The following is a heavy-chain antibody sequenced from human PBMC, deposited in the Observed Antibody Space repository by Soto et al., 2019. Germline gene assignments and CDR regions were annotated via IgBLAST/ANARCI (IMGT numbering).Heavy chain of an antibody. CDR2: LNYDGSER. V-gene: IGHV3-7*01. CDR1: GFTFSSHW. D-gene: IGHD4-17*01. CDR3: ARCGVPYAEADS. Sequence: EVHLVESGGGLVQPGGSLRLSCDTSGFTFSSHWMTWVRQAPGKGLEWVANLNYDGSERYYLDSVKGRFTISRDNAKNSLYMQMNILGAAYTAGDYCARCGVPYAEADSWGQGTLVTVSS. J-gene: IGHJ4*02.